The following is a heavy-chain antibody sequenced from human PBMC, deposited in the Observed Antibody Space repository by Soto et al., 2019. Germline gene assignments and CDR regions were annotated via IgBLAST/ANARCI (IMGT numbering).Heavy chain of an antibody. CDR1: GCAISSSSYY. J-gene: IGHJ6*02. V-gene: IGHV4-39*01. CDR3: ARPKGYYYGMDV. CDR2: IYYSGST. Sequence: SETVSITCTVSGCAISSSSYYWGWIRQPPGKGLEWIGSIYYSGSTYYNPSLKSRVTISVDTSKNQFSLKLSSVTAADTAVYYCARPKGYYYGMDVWGQGTTVT.